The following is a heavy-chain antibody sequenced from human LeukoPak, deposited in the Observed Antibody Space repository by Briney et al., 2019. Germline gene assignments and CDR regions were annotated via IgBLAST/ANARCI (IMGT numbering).Heavy chain of an antibody. CDR2: ISSGSSTI. V-gene: IGHV3-48*02. Sequence: PGGSLRLSCAASGFTFSSYSMKWVRQAPGKGVEWVSYISSGSSTIYYADSVKGRFTISRDNAKNSLYLQMNSLRDEDTAVYYCARVFTMGECYWGQGTLVTVSS. CDR3: ARVFTMGECY. J-gene: IGHJ4*02. CDR1: GFTFSSYS. D-gene: IGHD3-3*01.